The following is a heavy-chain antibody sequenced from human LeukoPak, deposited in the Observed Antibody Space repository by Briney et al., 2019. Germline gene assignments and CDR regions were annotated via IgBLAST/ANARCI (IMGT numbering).Heavy chain of an antibody. CDR1: GGSISSYY. CDR3: ARDSSIFGEMSAFDT. CDR2: IYTSGST. J-gene: IGHJ3*02. Sequence: KPSETLSLTCTVSGGSISSYYWSWIRQPAGKGLEWIGRIYTSGSTKNNPSLKSRVTMSVDTSKNQFSLKLSSVTAADTAVYYCARDSSIFGEMSAFDTWGQGTMVTVSS. D-gene: IGHD3-3*01. V-gene: IGHV4-4*07.